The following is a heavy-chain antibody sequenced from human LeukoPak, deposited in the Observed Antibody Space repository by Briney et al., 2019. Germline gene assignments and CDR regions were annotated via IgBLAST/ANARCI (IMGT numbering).Heavy chain of an antibody. CDR3: AREVPGGGVDY. CDR1: GFTFSSFA. D-gene: IGHD3-16*01. Sequence: GGSLRLSCAASGFTFSSFAMSWVRRPPGKGLQWVSAISKSGASTDYADSVKGRFTISRDNSKNTLYLQMNSLRAEDTAVYYCAREVPGGGVDYWGQGTLVTVSS. CDR2: ISKSGAST. V-gene: IGHV3-23*01. J-gene: IGHJ4*02.